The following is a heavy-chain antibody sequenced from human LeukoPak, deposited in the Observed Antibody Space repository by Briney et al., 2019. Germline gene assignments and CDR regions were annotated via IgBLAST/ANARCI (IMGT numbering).Heavy chain of an antibody. CDR2: IYYSGST. Sequence: SETLSLTCTVSGGSISSSSYYRGWIRQPPGKGLEWIGSIYYSGSTYYNPSLKSRVTISVDTSKNQFSLKLSSVTAADTAVYYCASIAARLGWVDYWGQGTLVTVSS. J-gene: IGHJ4*02. D-gene: IGHD6-6*01. CDR3: ASIAARLGWVDY. CDR1: GGSISSSSYY. V-gene: IGHV4-39*01.